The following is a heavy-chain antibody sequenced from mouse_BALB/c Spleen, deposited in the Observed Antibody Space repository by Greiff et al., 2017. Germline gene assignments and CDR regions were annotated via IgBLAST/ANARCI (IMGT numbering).Heavy chain of an antibody. Sequence: EVKLMESGGGLVQPGGSLKLSCAASGFTFSSYTMSWVRQTPEKRLEWVAYISNGGGSTYYPDTVKGRFTISRDNAKNTLYLQMSSLKSEDTAMYYCARDGYWFAYWGQGTLVTVSA. V-gene: IGHV5-12-2*01. CDR3: ARDGYWFAY. J-gene: IGHJ3*01. CDR1: GFTFSSYT. CDR2: ISNGGGST. D-gene: IGHD2-3*01.